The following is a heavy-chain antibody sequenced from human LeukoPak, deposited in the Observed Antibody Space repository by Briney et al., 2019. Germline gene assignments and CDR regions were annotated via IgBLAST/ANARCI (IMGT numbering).Heavy chain of an antibody. D-gene: IGHD1-1*01. CDR3: VSGGGTADY. J-gene: IGHJ4*02. CDR1: GFTFTNAW. Sequence: GSLRLPCAASGFTFTNAWMDWMGWVRQAPGKGLEWVGRTKIKTDDGTPDYAYTVKGRFTISRDDSKNTVYLEMKSLETEDTAVYYCVSGGGTADYWGQGTLVSVSS. V-gene: IGHV3-15*01. CDR2: TKIKTDDGTP.